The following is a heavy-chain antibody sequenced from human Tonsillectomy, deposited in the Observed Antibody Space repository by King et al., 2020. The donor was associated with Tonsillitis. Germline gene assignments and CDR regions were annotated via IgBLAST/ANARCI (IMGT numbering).Heavy chain of an antibody. CDR2: IYCGGST. Sequence: VQLVESVGGLVQPGGSLRLSYAASGFTVSSNNFMNWVRQAPGKGLEWVSVIYCGGSTYYTDSVKGRFTISRDNSKNPRDLKMNSLRAEDTSVYYCAREITTYGDYAAFDSWGQGTLVTVSS. CDR1: GFTVSSNNF. D-gene: IGHD4-17*01. CDR3: AREITTYGDYAAFDS. J-gene: IGHJ4*02. V-gene: IGHV3-66*01.